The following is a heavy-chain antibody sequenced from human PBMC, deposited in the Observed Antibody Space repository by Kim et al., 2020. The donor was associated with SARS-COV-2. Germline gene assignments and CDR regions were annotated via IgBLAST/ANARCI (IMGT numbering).Heavy chain of an antibody. V-gene: IGHV3-11*01. J-gene: IGHJ6*02. CDR1: GFTFSDYY. Sequence: GGSLRLSCAASGFTFSDYYMSWIRQAPGKGLEWVSYISSSGSTIYYADSVKGRFTISRDNAKNSLYLQMNSLRAEDTAVYYCARSEPRGSYYDFWSGYYTRYYYYGMDVWGQGTTVTVSS. D-gene: IGHD3-3*01. CDR3: ARSEPRGSYYDFWSGYYTRYYYYGMDV. CDR2: ISSSGSTI.